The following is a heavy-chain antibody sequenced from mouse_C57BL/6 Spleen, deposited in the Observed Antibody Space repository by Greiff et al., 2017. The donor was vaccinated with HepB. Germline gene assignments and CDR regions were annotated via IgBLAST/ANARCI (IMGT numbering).Heavy chain of an antibody. J-gene: IGHJ2*01. D-gene: IGHD4-1*01. Sequence: EVQLVESGGGLVKPGGSLKLSCAASGFTFSSYTMSWVRQTPEKRLEWVATISGGGGNTYYPDSVKGRFTISRDNAKNTLYLQMSSLRSEDTALYYCARTGAFDYWGQGTTLTVSS. CDR2: ISGGGGNT. V-gene: IGHV5-9*01. CDR3: ARTGAFDY. CDR1: GFTFSSYT.